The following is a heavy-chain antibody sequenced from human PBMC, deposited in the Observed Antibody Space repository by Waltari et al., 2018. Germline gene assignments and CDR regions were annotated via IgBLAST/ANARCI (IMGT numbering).Heavy chain of an antibody. D-gene: IGHD6-13*01. Sequence: EVQLVESGGGLVQPGGSLRLSCAASGFTFSSYWMHWVRQAPGKGLVWVSRINREGSSTSDADSVKGRFTISRDNAKNTLYLQMNSLRAEDTAVYYCAREEGIAAAGTVHWGQGTLVTVSS. CDR2: INREGSST. V-gene: IGHV3-74*01. CDR1: GFTFSSYW. J-gene: IGHJ4*02. CDR3: AREEGIAAAGTVH.